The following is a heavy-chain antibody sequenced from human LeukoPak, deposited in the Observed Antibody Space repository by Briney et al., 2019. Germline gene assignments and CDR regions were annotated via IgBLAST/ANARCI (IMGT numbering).Heavy chain of an antibody. V-gene: IGHV3-23*01. J-gene: IGHJ4*02. CDR1: GFTFSSYA. CDR2: ISGSGGST. CDR3: AKGGTMIVVVTQIDY. D-gene: IGHD3-22*01. Sequence: GGSLRLSCGASGFTFSSYAMSWVRQAPGKGLEWVSAISGSGGSTYYADSVKGRFTISRDNSKNTLYLQMNSLRAEDTAVYYCAKGGTMIVVVTQIDYWGQGTLVTVSS.